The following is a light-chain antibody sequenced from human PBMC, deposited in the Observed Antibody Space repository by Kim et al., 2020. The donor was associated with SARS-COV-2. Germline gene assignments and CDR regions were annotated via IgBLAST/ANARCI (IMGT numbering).Light chain of an antibody. Sequence: DVVMAQSPLSLPVTLGQPASISCTSSQILVHSDGNTYLTWFQQRPGQSPRRLIYMVSNRDPGVSDRFSGSGSDTHFTLRISRVEAEDVGVYYCMQGSHWPPAFGQGTKVDIK. CDR2: MVS. CDR1: QILVHSDGNTY. J-gene: IGKJ1*01. V-gene: IGKV2-30*02. CDR3: MQGSHWPPA.